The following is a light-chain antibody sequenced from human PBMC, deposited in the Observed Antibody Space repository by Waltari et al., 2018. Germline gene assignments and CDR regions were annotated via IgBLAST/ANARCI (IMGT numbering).Light chain of an antibody. Sequence: DIQMTQSPSTLSASVGDRVTITCRASQSIRSWLAWYQQKPGKAPKLLIYRASSLESGVPSRFSGSGSGTEFTLTISSLQPDDLATYYCQQYNSDSRTFGQGTKVAIK. CDR3: QQYNSDSRT. CDR1: QSIRSW. V-gene: IGKV1-5*03. CDR2: RAS. J-gene: IGKJ1*01.